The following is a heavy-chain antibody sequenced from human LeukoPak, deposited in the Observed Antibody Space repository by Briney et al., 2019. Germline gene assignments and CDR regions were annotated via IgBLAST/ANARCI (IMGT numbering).Heavy chain of an antibody. D-gene: IGHD3-22*01. CDR1: GGSISSYY. V-gene: IGHV4-4*09. CDR2: IYTSGST. J-gene: IGHJ4*02. Sequence: SETLSLTCTVSGGSISSYYWSWIRRPPGKGLEWIGYIYTSGSTNYNPSLKSRVTISVDTSKNQFSLKLSSVTAADTAVYYCARHTTYYYDSPLFDYWGQGTLVTVSS. CDR3: ARHTTYYYDSPLFDY.